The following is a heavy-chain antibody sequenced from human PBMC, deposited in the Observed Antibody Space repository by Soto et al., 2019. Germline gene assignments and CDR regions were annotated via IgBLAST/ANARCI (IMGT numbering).Heavy chain of an antibody. CDR3: TRDPYGGSRYYFDS. CDR2: IWYDGSNK. CDR1: GFSFSNYA. V-gene: IGHV3-33*01. Sequence: QVQLVESGGSVVQPGKSLRLSCAASGFSFSNYAMHWVRQAPGKGLEWVAVIWYDGSNKYYADSVKGRVTISKDNSPTTVYLQMNSLRAEDTAVYYCTRDPYGGSRYYFDSWGQGTLVTVSS. D-gene: IGHD1-26*01. J-gene: IGHJ4*02.